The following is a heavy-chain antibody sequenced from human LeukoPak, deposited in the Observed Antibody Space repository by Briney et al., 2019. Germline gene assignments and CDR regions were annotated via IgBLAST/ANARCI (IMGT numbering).Heavy chain of an antibody. CDR1: VDSISSTSYY. CDR2: IYYSGST. Sequence: SETLSLTCTVSVDSISSTSYYWGWLRQPPGKGLEWIGIIYYSGSTYYHPSLNSRLIISLHTSKSQFSLKLSSVTAADTAVYYCASRTSWYGGAWFDYWGQATLVTASS. CDR3: ASRTSWYGGAWFDY. D-gene: IGHD6-13*01. J-gene: IGHJ4*02. V-gene: IGHV4-39*01.